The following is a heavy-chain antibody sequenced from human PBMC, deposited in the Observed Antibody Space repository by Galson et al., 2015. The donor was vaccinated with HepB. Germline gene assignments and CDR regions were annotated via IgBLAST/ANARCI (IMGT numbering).Heavy chain of an antibody. CDR3: ARGGWELLHEDYFDY. V-gene: IGHV4-61*01. J-gene: IGHJ4*02. Sequence: SETLSLTCTVSGGSVSSGSYYWSWIRQPPGKGLEWIGYIYYSGSTNYNPSLKSRVTISVDTSKNQFSLKLSSVTAADTAVYYCARGGWELLHEDYFDYWGQGTLVTVSS. CDR2: IYYSGST. D-gene: IGHD1-26*01. CDR1: GGSVSSGSYY.